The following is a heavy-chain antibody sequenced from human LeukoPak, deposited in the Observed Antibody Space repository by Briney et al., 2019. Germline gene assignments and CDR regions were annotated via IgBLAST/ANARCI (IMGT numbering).Heavy chain of an antibody. CDR1: GGSISSSNYY. CDR3: ARDWSSEVYGMDV. CDR2: IYDSGST. V-gene: IGHV4-39*02. Sequence: PSETLSLTCTVSGGSISSSNYYWGWIRQAPGKGLEWIGSIYDSGSTYYNPSLKSRVTIYVDTTKNQFSLKLNSVTAADTAMYYCARDWSSEVYGMDVWGKGTTVTVSS. D-gene: IGHD6-25*01. J-gene: IGHJ6*04.